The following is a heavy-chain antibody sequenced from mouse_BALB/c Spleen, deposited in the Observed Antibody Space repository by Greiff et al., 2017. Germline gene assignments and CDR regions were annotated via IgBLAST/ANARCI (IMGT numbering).Heavy chain of an antibody. Sequence: EVQLVESGGGLVQPGGSRKLSCAASGFTFSSFGMHWVRQAPEKGLEWVAYISSGSSTIYYADTVKGRFTISRDNPKNTLFLQMTSLRSEDTAMYYCALNDDYFDYWGQGTTLTVSS. CDR1: GFTFSSFG. CDR3: ALNDDYFDY. J-gene: IGHJ2*01. D-gene: IGHD1-3*01. CDR2: ISSGSSTI. V-gene: IGHV5-17*02.